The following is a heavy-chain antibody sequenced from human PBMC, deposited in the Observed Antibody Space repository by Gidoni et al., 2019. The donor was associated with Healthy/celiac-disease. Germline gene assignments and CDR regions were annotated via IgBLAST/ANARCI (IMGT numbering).Heavy chain of an antibody. CDR2: ISGSGGST. V-gene: IGHV3-23*01. Sequence: EVQLLESGGGLVQPGGSLRRPCAASGFTFSSYAMSWVRQAPGKGLDWVSAISGSGGSTYYADSVKGRFTISRDNSKNTLYLQMNSLRAEDTAVYYCAKDLGAMAIFGMDVWGQGTTVTVSS. J-gene: IGHJ6*02. CDR3: AKDLGAMAIFGMDV. CDR1: GFTFSSYA. D-gene: IGHD5-18*01.